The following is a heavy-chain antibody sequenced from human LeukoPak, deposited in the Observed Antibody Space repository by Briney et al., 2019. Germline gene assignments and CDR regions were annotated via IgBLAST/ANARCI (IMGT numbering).Heavy chain of an antibody. D-gene: IGHD3/OR15-3a*01. Sequence: GGSLRLSCAASGFTFSSYAMHWVRQAPGKGLEWVSNIGTSSTTIYYADSVKGRFTISRDNAKNTLYLQMNSLRVEDTAVYYCAREHVGRGNWYFDLWGRGTLVTVSS. V-gene: IGHV3-48*04. J-gene: IGHJ2*01. CDR3: AREHVGRGNWYFDL. CDR1: GFTFSSYA. CDR2: IGTSSTTI.